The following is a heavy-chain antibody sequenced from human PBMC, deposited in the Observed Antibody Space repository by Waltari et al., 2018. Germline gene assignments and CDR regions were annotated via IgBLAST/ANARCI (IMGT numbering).Heavy chain of an antibody. J-gene: IGHJ3*02. CDR2: FYYSGST. D-gene: IGHD3-16*01. Sequence: QLQLQESGPGLVKPSETLSLTCTVSGGSISSSSYYWCWICQPPGKGLEWIGSFYYSGSTYYNPSLKSRVTISVDTSKNQFSLKLSSVTAADTAVYYCARDGPSAPGGSWAFDIWGQGTMVTVSS. CDR1: GGSISSSSYY. CDR3: ARDGPSAPGGSWAFDI. V-gene: IGHV4-39*07.